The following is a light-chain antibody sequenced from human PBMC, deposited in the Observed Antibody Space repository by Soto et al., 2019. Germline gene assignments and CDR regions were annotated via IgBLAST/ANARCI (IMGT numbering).Light chain of an antibody. Sequence: SPASLAGSAGDRAPISCRASRGISSNLAWYQQKPGQAPRLIIYGASTRATGIPARFSGSGAGTEFTLTISSRLSQDFSAYYYQQYTTRHSWKCGQGSKVDIK. CDR1: RGISSN. CDR2: GAS. CDR3: QQYTTRHSWK. J-gene: IGKJ1*01. V-gene: IGKV3-15*01.